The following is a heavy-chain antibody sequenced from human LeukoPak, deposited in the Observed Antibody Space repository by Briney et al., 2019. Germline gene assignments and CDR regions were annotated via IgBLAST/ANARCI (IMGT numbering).Heavy chain of an antibody. D-gene: IGHD2-8*01. CDR3: AREVPYCTNGLCYTPAECFQH. Sequence: PSETLSLTCAVYGGCFSGYYWSCIRQPPGKGLEWIGEINHSGSTNYNPSLKSRVTISVDTSKNQSSLKLSSVTAADTAVYYCAREVPYCTNGLCYTPAECFQHWVQGTLVTVSS. CDR1: GGCFSGYY. V-gene: IGHV4-34*01. CDR2: INHSGST. J-gene: IGHJ1*01.